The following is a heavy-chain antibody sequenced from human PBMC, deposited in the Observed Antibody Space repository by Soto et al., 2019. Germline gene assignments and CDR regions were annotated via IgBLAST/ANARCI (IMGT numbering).Heavy chain of an antibody. J-gene: IGHJ4*02. D-gene: IGHD6-13*01. V-gene: IGHV3-33*01. CDR1: GFTFSSYG. Sequence: QVQLVESGGGVVQPGRSLRLSCAASGFTFSSYGMHWVRQAPGKGLEWVAVIWYDGSNKYYADSVKGRFTISRDNSKNTLYLQMNILRAEDTAVYYCARWGIAAGDYWGQGTLVTVSS. CDR3: ARWGIAAGDY. CDR2: IWYDGSNK.